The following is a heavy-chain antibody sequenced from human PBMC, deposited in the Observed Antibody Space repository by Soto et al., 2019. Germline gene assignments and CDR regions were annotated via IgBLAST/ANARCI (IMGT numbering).Heavy chain of an antibody. Sequence: QVQLQESGPGLVKPSENLSLTCTVSGGSVSSGSYYYYWIRQPPGKGLEWSGYIYYSGSTNYTSSLKSRVTISLDTSKNQFSLNLTSVTAADTAVYYCAIGVRRLVGYWGQGTLVNVSS. D-gene: IGHD2-2*01. J-gene: IGHJ4*02. V-gene: IGHV4-61*01. CDR1: GGSVSSGSYY. CDR3: AIGVRRLVGY. CDR2: IYYSGST.